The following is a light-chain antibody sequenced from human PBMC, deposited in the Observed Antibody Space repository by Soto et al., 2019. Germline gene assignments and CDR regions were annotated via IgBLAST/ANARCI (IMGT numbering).Light chain of an antibody. CDR1: SNDVGIYNY. V-gene: IGLV2-14*01. CDR3: SSYTISSTWV. Sequence: QSALTQPASVSGSPGQSITISCTGTSNDVGIYNYVSWYQQHPGKAPKLMIYEVTNRPSGVSDRFSGSKSDNTASLTISGPQAEDEADYYCSSYTISSTWVFGGGTQLTVL. J-gene: IGLJ3*02. CDR2: EVT.